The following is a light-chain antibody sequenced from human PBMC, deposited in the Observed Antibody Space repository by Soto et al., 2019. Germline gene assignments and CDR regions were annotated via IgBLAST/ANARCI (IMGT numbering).Light chain of an antibody. Sequence: DIQMTQSPSSLSASVGDRVTITCRASQSISTYLNWYQQKPRKAPKLLISAASSLQSGVPSRFSGSGSGTDFTLTISSLQPEDFATYYCQQSYSIPYTFGQGTKLEIK. J-gene: IGKJ2*01. V-gene: IGKV1-39*01. CDR3: QQSYSIPYT. CDR1: QSISTY. CDR2: AAS.